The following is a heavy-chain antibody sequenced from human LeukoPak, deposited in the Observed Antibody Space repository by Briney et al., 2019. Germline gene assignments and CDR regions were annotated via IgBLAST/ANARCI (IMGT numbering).Heavy chain of an antibody. V-gene: IGHV1-2*02. CDR3: ARGNFYDNKGYSPELRY. CDR1: GYTFTSYY. CDR2: SDPKSGAT. Sequence: ASVQVSCKTSGYTFTSYYIHWLRQAPGQRFEWMGWSDPKSGATKYEHFQGRVTMTRDTSISTAYMELSRLTSDDTAVYYCARGNFYDNKGYSPELRYWGQGTLATVSS. D-gene: IGHD3-10*01. J-gene: IGHJ4*02.